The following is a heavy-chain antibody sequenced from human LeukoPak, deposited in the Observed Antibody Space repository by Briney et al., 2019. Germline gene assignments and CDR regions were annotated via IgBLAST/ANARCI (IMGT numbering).Heavy chain of an antibody. V-gene: IGHV3-30*18. J-gene: IGHJ4*02. Sequence: GGSLRLSCAASGFTFSSYGIHWVRQAPGKGLEWVAVISYDGSNKYYADSVKGRFTISRDNSKNTLHLQMNSLRPEDTAVYYCAKDGGQWYSSSWNYFDYWGQGTLVTVSS. CDR1: GFTFSSYG. D-gene: IGHD6-13*01. CDR2: ISYDGSNK. CDR3: AKDGGQWYSSSWNYFDY.